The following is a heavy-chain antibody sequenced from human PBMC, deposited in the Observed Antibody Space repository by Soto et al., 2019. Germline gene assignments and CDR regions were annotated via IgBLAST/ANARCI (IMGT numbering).Heavy chain of an antibody. CDR1: GGSFSGYY. V-gene: IGHV4-34*01. CDR3: ARRGSIVVVVDPRAARFDY. CDR2: INHSGST. Sequence: SETLSLTCAVCGGSFSGYYWSWIRQPPGKGLEWIGEINHSGSTNYNPSLKSRVTISVDTSKNQFSLKLSSVTAADTAVYYCARRGSIVVVVDPRAARFDYWGQGTLVTVSS. D-gene: IGHD2-15*01. J-gene: IGHJ4*02.